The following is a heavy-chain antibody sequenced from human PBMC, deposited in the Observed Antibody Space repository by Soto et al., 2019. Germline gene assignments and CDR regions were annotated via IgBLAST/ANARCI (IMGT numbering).Heavy chain of an antibody. Sequence: GGSLRLSCAASGFTFSSCAMGWVRQAPGKGLEWVSVIYSGGSTYYADSVKGRFTISRDNSKNTLYLQMNSLRAEDTAVYYCARDRALYYYDSSGYYDYWGQGTLVTVSS. CDR3: ARDRALYYYDSSGYYDY. V-gene: IGHV3-66*01. CDR2: IYSGGST. CDR1: GFTFSSCA. D-gene: IGHD3-22*01. J-gene: IGHJ4*02.